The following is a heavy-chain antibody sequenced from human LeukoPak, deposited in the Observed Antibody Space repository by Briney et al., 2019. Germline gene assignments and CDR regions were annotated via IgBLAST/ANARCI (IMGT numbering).Heavy chain of an antibody. V-gene: IGHV4-59*01. D-gene: IGHD3-22*01. Sequence: SETLSLTCTVSGGSISGYYWSWIRQPPGKGLEWIGYIYYSGSTNYNPSLKSRVTISVDTSKNQFSLKLSSVTAADTAVYYCARDSYYYDNAFDIWGQGTMVTVSS. CDR3: ARDSYYYDNAFDI. J-gene: IGHJ3*02. CDR2: IYYSGST. CDR1: GGSISGYY.